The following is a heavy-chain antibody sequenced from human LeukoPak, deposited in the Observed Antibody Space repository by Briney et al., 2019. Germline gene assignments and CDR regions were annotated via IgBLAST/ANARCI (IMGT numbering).Heavy chain of an antibody. V-gene: IGHV1-2*02. CDR1: GYSFSSYG. CDR3: ATPSGGSAPPFDY. CDR2: INPNSGGT. D-gene: IGHD2-15*01. Sequence: GASVKVSCKTSGYSFSSYGISWVRQAPGQGLEWMGWINPNSGGTNYAQKFQGRVTMTRDTSISTAYMELSRLRSDDTAVYYCATPSGGSAPPFDYWGQGTLVTVSS. J-gene: IGHJ4*02.